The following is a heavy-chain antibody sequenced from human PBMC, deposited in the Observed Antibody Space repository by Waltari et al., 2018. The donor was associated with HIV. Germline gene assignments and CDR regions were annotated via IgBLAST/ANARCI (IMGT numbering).Heavy chain of an antibody. CDR2: IYSVGTR. V-gene: IGHV3-53*02. D-gene: IGHD3-10*01. J-gene: IGHJ6*02. CDR3: GRMMVRGVIMTGVDV. CDR1: GFPVSSRK. Sequence: EVQLVETGGGLIQPGGSLRLSCVASGFPVSSRKLSWFRQAPGKGPEWVSVIYSVGTRYYTDSVKGRFTISRDESKNTVNLQLNSLRAEDTAVYYCGRMMVRGVIMTGVDVWGQGTTVIVSS.